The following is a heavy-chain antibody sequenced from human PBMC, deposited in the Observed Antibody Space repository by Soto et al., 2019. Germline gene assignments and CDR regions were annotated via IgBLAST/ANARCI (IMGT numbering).Heavy chain of an antibody. CDR3: AADLSAVAGPDY. CDR2: IVVGSGNT. V-gene: IGHV1-58*02. D-gene: IGHD6-19*01. CDR1: GFTFTSSA. J-gene: IGHJ4*02. Sequence: ASVKVSCKASGFTFTSSAMQWVRQARGQRLEWIGWIVVGSGNTNYAQKFQERVTITRDMSTSTAYMELSSLRSEDTAVYYCAADLSAVAGPDYWGQGTLVTVSS.